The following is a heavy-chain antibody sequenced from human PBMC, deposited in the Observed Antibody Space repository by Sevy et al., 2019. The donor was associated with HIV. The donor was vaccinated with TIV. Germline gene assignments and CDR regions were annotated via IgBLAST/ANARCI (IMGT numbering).Heavy chain of an antibody. V-gene: IGHV1-8*01. CDR1: GYTFTSYD. CDR2: MNPNSGNT. CDR3: ARGQREQLVRAFDI. J-gene: IGHJ3*02. D-gene: IGHD6-13*01. Sequence: ASVKVSCKASGYTFTSYDINWVRQATGQGLEWMGWMNPNSGNTGYAQKFQGTVTMTRNTSISTAYMELSSLRSEDTAVYYCARGQREQLVRAFDIWGQGTMVTVSS.